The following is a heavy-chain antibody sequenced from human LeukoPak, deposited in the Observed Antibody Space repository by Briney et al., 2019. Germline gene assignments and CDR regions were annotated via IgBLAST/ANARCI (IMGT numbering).Heavy chain of an antibody. D-gene: IGHD3-22*01. CDR2: IYPGDSDT. J-gene: IGHJ3*02. Sequence: GESLKISCKGSGYSFTSYWLGWVRQMPGKGLEWMGIIYPGDSDTRYSPSFQGQVTISADKSISTAYLQWSSLKASDTAMYYCARPYYYDSSGDAFDIWGQGTMVTVSS. CDR1: GYSFTSYW. CDR3: ARPYYYDSSGDAFDI. V-gene: IGHV5-51*01.